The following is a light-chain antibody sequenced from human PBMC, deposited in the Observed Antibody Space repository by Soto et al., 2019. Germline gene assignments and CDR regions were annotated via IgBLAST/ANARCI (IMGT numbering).Light chain of an antibody. J-gene: IGKJ4*02. CDR1: QSVSTNY. V-gene: IGKV3-20*01. CDR3: QHSASPPRP. Sequence: EIGLTQSPGTVSLSPGDRATLSCRASQSVSTNYLAWYQQKPGQAPWLLIYGAFNRAGGVPDRFSGSVSGTDFTLTIIRLEPEDFAVYYCQHSASPPRPFGEGTKLEIK. CDR2: GAF.